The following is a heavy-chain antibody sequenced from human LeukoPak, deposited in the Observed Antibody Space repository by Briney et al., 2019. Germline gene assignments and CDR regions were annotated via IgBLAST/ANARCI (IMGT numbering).Heavy chain of an antibody. CDR3: AKGGGYSYGYLDY. CDR2: ISGSGGST. CDR1: GFSFNSFA. V-gene: IGHV3-23*01. Sequence: PGGSLRLSCAASGFSFNSFAMSWVRQAPGKGLEWVSAISGSGGSTYYADSVKGRFTISRDNSKSTLYLQMNSLRAEDTAVYYCAKGGGYSYGYLDYWGQGTLVTVSS. J-gene: IGHJ4*02. D-gene: IGHD5-18*01.